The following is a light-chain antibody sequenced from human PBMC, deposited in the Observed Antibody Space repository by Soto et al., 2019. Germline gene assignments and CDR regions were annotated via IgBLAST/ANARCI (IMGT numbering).Light chain of an antibody. CDR3: QQSYKMPS. Sequence: EIPQTQSPSSLAASIGDRLTLTCRASRNVSIYLNWYQHKPGKGPTLLIHATSNLQIGVPSRFSGSGSGTEFTLTISSLEPEDFGTYYCQQSYKMPSFGQGHDWRL. J-gene: IGKJ5*01. CDR1: RNVSIY. V-gene: IGKV1-39*01. CDR2: ATS.